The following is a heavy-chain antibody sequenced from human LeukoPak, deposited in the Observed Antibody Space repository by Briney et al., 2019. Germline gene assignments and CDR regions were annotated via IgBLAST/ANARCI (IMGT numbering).Heavy chain of an antibody. CDR2: INTNTGNP. CDR3: ARENWGFDY. J-gene: IGHJ4*02. Sequence: ASVKVSCKASGYTFRTYGIYWVRQAPGQGLEYMGWINTNTGNPTYAQGFTGRFVFSLDTSVSTAYLQISGLKIEDTAAYYCARENWGFDYWGQGTLVTVSS. D-gene: IGHD7-27*01. CDR1: GYTFRTYG. V-gene: IGHV7-4-1*02.